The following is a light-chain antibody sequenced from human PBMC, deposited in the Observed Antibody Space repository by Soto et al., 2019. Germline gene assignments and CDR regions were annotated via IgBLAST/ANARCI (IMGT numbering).Light chain of an antibody. J-gene: IGLJ2*01. CDR3: AAWDDNLHGPI. CDR1: SPSIAGNT. CDR2: LNN. V-gene: IGLV1-44*01. Sequence: QSALTQPPSASGTPGQRVTISCSVSSPSIAGNTVNWYQHVPGTAPKLLIYLNNQRPSGVPDRFSGSKSGTSASLAISALQSEDEAAYYCAAWDDNLHGPIFGGGTKVTVL.